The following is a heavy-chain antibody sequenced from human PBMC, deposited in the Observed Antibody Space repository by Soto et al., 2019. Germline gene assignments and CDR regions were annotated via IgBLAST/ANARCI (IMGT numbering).Heavy chain of an antibody. Sequence: GGSLRLSCSASGFTFSSYAMHWVRQAPGKGLEYVSAISSNGGSPYYADSVKGRFTISRDNSKNTLYLQMSSLRAEDTAVYYCVKGSRRTDFDWPPGVWGQGTLVTVSS. J-gene: IGHJ4*02. CDR1: GFTFSSYA. D-gene: IGHD3-9*01. V-gene: IGHV3-64D*08. CDR2: ISSNGGSP. CDR3: VKGSRRTDFDWPPGV.